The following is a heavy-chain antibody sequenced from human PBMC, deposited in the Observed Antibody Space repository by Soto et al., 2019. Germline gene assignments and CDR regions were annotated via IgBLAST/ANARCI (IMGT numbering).Heavy chain of an antibody. D-gene: IGHD2-2*01. CDR1: GFTFSSYA. CDR2: ISGSGGRT. V-gene: IGHV3-23*01. Sequence: GGSLRLSCAASGFTFSSYAMSWVRQAPGKGLEWVSAISGSGGRTYYADSVKGRFTISRDNSKNTLYLQMNSLRAEDTAVYYCAKGLSDYYYYYMDVWGKGTTVTVSS. J-gene: IGHJ6*03. CDR3: AKGLSDYYYYYMDV.